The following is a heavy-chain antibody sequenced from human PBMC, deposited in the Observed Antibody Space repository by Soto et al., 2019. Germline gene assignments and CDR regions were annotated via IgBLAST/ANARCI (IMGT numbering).Heavy chain of an antibody. CDR2: IFHSGIP. Sequence: SETLSLTCFISGGSFSNDYWTWIRQSPGKGLEWIGYIFHSGIPDYNPSVKSRVTISIDKSRNLFSLNLTSVTAADTAVYYCARDRYFYDSRGYYRTLDSWGQGTLVTVSS. D-gene: IGHD3-22*01. CDR1: GGSFSNDY. V-gene: IGHV4-59*01. J-gene: IGHJ5*01. CDR3: ARDRYFYDSRGYYRTLDS.